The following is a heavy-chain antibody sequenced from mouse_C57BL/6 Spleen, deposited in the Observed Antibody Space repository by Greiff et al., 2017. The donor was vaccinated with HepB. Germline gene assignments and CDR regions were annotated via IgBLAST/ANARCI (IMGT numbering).Heavy chain of an antibody. V-gene: IGHV10-1*01. CDR1: GFSFNTYA. CDR3: VRQGLGTTAQLRGDY. D-gene: IGHD1-2*01. J-gene: IGHJ2*01. Sequence: EVKLVESGGGLVQPKGSLKLSCAASGFSFNTYAMNWVRQAPGKGLEWVARIRSKSNNYATYYADSVKDRFTISRDDSESMLYLQMNNLKTEDTAMYYCVRQGLGTTAQLRGDYWGQGTTLTVSS. CDR2: IRSKSNNYAT.